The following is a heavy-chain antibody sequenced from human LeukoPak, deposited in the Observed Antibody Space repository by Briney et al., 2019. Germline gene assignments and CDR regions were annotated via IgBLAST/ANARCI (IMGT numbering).Heavy chain of an antibody. CDR1: GFTFTTHA. J-gene: IGHJ4*02. CDR3: AKQRAGSAWFTLDY. CDR2: FSGSISKT. Sequence: GGSLRLSCATSGFTFTTHAMSWVRQAPGEGLEWVSAFSGSISKTYYANSVKGRFTISRDNSKNTLYLQMSSLRAEDTALYYCAKQRAGSAWFTLDYWGPGTLVTVSS. D-gene: IGHD6-19*01. V-gene: IGHV3-23*01.